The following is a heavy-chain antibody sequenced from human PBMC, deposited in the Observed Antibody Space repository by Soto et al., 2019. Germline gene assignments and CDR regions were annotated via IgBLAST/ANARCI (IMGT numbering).Heavy chain of an antibody. CDR3: ARGGGFCGADCYKGGIDY. Sequence: QVQLVESGGGVGQPGRSLRLSCAASGFTFSPYTMHWVRQTPGKGLEWVAVISYDGSDKIYADSVRGRFTISRDNSKNTLFLQMNSLRVEDTALYYCARGGGFCGADCYKGGIDYWGQGALVTVSS. CDR1: GFTFSPYT. J-gene: IGHJ4*02. CDR2: ISYDGSDK. D-gene: IGHD2-21*02. V-gene: IGHV3-30-3*01.